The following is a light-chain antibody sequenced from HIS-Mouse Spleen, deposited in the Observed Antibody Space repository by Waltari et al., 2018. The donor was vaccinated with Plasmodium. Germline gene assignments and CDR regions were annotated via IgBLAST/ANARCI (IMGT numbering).Light chain of an antibody. CDR2: EGS. CDR3: CSYAGSSTFV. CDR1: SSDVGSYNI. J-gene: IGLJ3*02. Sequence: QSALTQPASVSGSPGQSITIPCTGTSSDVGSYNIVSWYQQHPGKAPKLMIYEGSKRPSGVSNRFSGSKSGNTASLTISGLQAEDEADYYCCSYAGSSTFVFGGGTKLTVL. V-gene: IGLV2-23*03.